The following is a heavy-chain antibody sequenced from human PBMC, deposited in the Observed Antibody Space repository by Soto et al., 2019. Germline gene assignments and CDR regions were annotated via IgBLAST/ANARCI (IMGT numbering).Heavy chain of an antibody. CDR2: INSDGSST. CDR3: AREYCSGGSCYSLGRYFPH. CDR1: GFTFSSYW. D-gene: IGHD2-15*01. J-gene: IGHJ1*01. V-gene: IGHV3-74*01. Sequence: EVQLVESGGGLVRSGGSLRLSCAASGFTFSSYWMHWVRQAPGKGLVWVSRINSDGSSTSYADSVKGRFTISRDNAKNTLYMQMNGLSVEDTAVYHCAREYCSGGSCYSLGRYFPHWGQGTLVTVSS.